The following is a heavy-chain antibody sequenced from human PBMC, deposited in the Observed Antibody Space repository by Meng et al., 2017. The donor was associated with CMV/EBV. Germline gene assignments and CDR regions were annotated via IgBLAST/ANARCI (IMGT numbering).Heavy chain of an antibody. CDR3: ARGYCSSTSCYTRYYYGMDV. CDR2: ISWNSGSI. D-gene: IGHD2-2*02. V-gene: IGHV3-9*01. J-gene: IGHJ6*02. Sequence: SLKISCAASGFTFDDYAMHWVRQAPGKGLEWVSGISWNSGSIGYADSVKGRFTISRDNANNSLYLQMNSLRTEDTAVYYCARGYCSSTSCYTRYYYGMDVWGQGTTVTVSS. CDR1: GFTFDDYA.